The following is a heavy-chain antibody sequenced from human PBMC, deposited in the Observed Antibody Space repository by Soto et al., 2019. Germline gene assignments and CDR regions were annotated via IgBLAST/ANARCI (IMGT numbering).Heavy chain of an antibody. CDR1: GDSINSDNYY. CDR3: ARLEGLATISYYFGY. J-gene: IGHJ4*02. D-gene: IGHD3-9*01. CDR2: IYYRGNT. V-gene: IGHV4-39*01. Sequence: QLQLQESGPGLVKPSETLSLTCSVSGDSINSDNYYWGWNRQPPGKWLEWIGSIYYRGNTYYNPSLETRVTISLDMSKSQFSLKLNSATAADSAVYFCARLEGLATISYYFGYWGQGTLVTVSS.